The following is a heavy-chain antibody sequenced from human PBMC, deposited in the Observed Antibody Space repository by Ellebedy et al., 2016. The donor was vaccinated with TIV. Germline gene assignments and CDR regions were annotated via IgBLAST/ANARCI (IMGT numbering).Heavy chain of an antibody. V-gene: IGHV4-59*01. D-gene: IGHD2-2*01. Sequence: ESLKISCAVSGDSISPYYWNWLRQSPGRGLEWIGYFYSSGQTGSNPSLKSRVTISMDTSKNQFSLRLTSVTAADTAVYYCARGRSSTIYGMDVWGQGTTVTVSS. CDR1: GDSISPYY. CDR3: ARGRSSTIYGMDV. CDR2: FYSSGQT. J-gene: IGHJ6*02.